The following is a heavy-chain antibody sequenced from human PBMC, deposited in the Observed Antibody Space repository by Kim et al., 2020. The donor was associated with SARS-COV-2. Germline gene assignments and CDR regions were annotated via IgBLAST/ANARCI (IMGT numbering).Heavy chain of an antibody. CDR1: GFTFDDYA. CDR2: ISWNSGSI. D-gene: IGHD3-10*01. CDR3: AKGRLLLWFGEPNGGGYYFDY. Sequence: GGSLRLSCAASGFTFDDYAMHWVRQAPWKGLEWVSGISWNSGSIGYADSVKGRFTISRDNAKNSLYLQMNSLRAEDTALYYCAKGRLLLWFGEPNGGGYYFDYWGQGALVTVSS. V-gene: IGHV3-9*01. J-gene: IGHJ4*02.